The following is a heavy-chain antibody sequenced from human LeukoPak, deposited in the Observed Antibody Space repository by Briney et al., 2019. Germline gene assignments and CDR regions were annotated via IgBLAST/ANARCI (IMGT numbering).Heavy chain of an antibody. CDR3: ARVGWRSSGSYMGCYFDY. V-gene: IGHV4-34*01. CDR1: GGSISSYY. D-gene: IGHD3-22*01. CDR2: INHSGST. J-gene: IGHJ4*02. Sequence: PSETLSLTCTVSGGSISSYYWSWIRQPAGKGLEWIGEINHSGSTNYNPSLKSRVTLSVDTSKNQFSLKLSSVTAADTAVYYCARVGWRSSGSYMGCYFDYWGQGTLVTVSS.